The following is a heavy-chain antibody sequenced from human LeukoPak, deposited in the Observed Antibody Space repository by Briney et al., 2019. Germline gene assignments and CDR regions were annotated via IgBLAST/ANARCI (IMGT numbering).Heavy chain of an antibody. CDR3: ARIRVYSGNYRPFDY. D-gene: IGHD1-26*01. V-gene: IGHV2-70*11. J-gene: IGHJ4*02. Sequence: SGPTLVNPTQTVTLTCTFSGFSLSTSGISVNWIRQPPGKALEWLARIDWDDDKYYSTSLKTRLTISKDTSKNQVVLTMTNMDPVDTATYYCARIRVYSGNYRPFDYWGQGTLVTVSS. CDR2: IDWDDDK. CDR1: GFSLSTSGIS.